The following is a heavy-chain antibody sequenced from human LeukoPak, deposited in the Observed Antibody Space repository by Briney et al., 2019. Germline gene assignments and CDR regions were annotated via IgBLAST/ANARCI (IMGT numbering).Heavy chain of an antibody. CDR1: GFTFSSFA. CDR3: AKGGLWYGKNDY. V-gene: IGHV3-23*01. CDR2: ISGSGGTT. J-gene: IGHJ4*02. Sequence: PGGSLRLSCAASGFTFSSFAMSWVRQAPGKGLAWVSVISGSGGTTYNADSVKGRFTISRDNSENTLYLQMNSLRAEDTAVYYCAKGGLWYGKNDYWGQGTLVTVSS. D-gene: IGHD3-10*01.